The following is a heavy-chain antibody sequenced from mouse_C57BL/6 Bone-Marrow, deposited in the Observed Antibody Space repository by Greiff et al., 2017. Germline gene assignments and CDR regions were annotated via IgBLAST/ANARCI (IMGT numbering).Heavy chain of an antibody. V-gene: IGHV1-15*01. D-gene: IGHD4-1*01. CDR2: IDPETGGT. J-gene: IGHJ3*01. Sequence: QVQLKESGAELVRPGASVTLSCKASGYTFTDYEMHWVKQTPVHGLEWIGAIDPETGGTAYNQKFKGKAILTADKSSSTAYMELRSLTSEDSAVYYCARPHWSAWFAYGGQGTLVTVSA. CDR3: ARPHWSAWFAY. CDR1: GYTFTDYE.